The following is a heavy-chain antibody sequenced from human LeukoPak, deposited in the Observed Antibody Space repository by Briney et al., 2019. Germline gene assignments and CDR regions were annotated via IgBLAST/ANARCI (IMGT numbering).Heavy chain of an antibody. J-gene: IGHJ4*02. CDR2: ISSSSSYI. CDR3: ARDRAGATGDY. V-gene: IGHV3-21*01. D-gene: IGHD1-26*01. Sequence: GGSLRLSCAASGITVSSHFMNWVRQAPGKGLEWVSSISSSSSYIYYADSVKGRFTISRDNAKNSLYLQMNSLRAEDTAVYYCARDRAGATGDYWGQGTLVTVSS. CDR1: GITVSSHF.